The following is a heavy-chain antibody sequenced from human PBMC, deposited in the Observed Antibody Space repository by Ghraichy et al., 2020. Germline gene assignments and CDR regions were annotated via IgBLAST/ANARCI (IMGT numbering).Heavy chain of an antibody. CDR3: ARSQLLGRYYYYGMDV. V-gene: IGHV4-59*01. D-gene: IGHD1-7*01. Sequence: SETLSLTCTVSGGSISSYYWSWIRQPPGKGLEWIGYIYYSGSTNYNPSLKSRVTISVDTSKNRFSLKLSSVTAADTAVYYCARSQLLGRYYYYGMDVWGQGTTVTVSS. CDR1: GGSISSYY. J-gene: IGHJ6*02. CDR2: IYYSGST.